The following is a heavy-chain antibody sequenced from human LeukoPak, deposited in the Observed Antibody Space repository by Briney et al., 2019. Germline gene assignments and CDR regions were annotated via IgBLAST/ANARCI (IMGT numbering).Heavy chain of an antibody. CDR2: IRSKANSYAT. Sequence: GGSLRLSCAASGFTFSGSAMHWVRQASGKGLEGVGRIRSKANSYATAYAASVKGRFTISRDDSKNTAYLQMNSLKTEDTAVYYCTGRTGGGGYWGQGTLVTVSS. J-gene: IGHJ4*02. CDR1: GFTFSGSA. D-gene: IGHD3-16*01. V-gene: IGHV3-73*01. CDR3: TGRTGGGGY.